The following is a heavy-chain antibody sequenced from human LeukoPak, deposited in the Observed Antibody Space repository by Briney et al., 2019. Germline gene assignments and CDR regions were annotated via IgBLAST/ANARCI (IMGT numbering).Heavy chain of an antibody. D-gene: IGHD3-10*01. CDR1: GYTFTDYY. CDR2: INPNSGGT. Sequence: ASAKVSCKTSGYTFTDYYIHWVRQAPGQGPEWMGWINPNSGGTNYAQNLQGRVTMTRDTSISTAYMELSRLRSDDSAVYYCARDYERIIMVRGVPLSPQTVFDPWGQGTLVTVSS. J-gene: IGHJ5*02. CDR3: ARDYERIIMVRGVPLSPQTVFDP. V-gene: IGHV1-2*02.